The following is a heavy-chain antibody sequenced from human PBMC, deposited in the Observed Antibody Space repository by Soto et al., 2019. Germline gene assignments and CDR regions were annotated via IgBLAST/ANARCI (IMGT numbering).Heavy chain of an antibody. CDR3: ARERTFGDNKHNYMDV. CDR1: EFTFSRHG. J-gene: IGHJ6*03. D-gene: IGHD3-10*01. V-gene: IGHV3-33*01. Sequence: QVQLVESGGGVVQPGRSLRLSCAASEFTFSRHGMHWVRQAPGKGLQWVGVIWSDGSNELYADSVKGRFIISRDNAKNILYLQMNSIRAEDTAVYYCARERTFGDNKHNYMDVWGTGITVTVSS. CDR2: IWSDGSNE.